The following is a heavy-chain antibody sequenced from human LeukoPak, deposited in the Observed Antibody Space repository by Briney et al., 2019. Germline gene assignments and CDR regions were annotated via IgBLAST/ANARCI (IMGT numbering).Heavy chain of an antibody. Sequence: PSETLSLTCTVSGGSISSSSYYWGWIRQPPGKGLEWIGSIYYSGSTYYNPSLKSRVTISVDTSKNQFSLKLSSVTAADTAVYYCASKRSGYYSGFFDYWGQGTLVTVSS. J-gene: IGHJ4*02. D-gene: IGHD3-22*01. CDR3: ASKRSGYYSGFFDY. CDR2: IYYSGST. V-gene: IGHV4-39*01. CDR1: GGSISSSSYY.